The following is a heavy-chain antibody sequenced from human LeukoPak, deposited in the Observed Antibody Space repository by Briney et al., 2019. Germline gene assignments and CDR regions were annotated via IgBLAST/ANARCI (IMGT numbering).Heavy chain of an antibody. CDR3: ARTSTVTTLESFFDY. Sequence: GGSLRLSCEASGFTFNTYSMNWARQAPGKGLEWVSSIDSSGGYMFYADSVKGRFIISRDNAKNSLYLQMNSLRAEDTAVYYCARTSTVTTLESFFDYWGQGTLVTVSS. D-gene: IGHD4-17*01. V-gene: IGHV3-21*01. J-gene: IGHJ4*02. CDR1: GFTFNTYS. CDR2: IDSSGGYM.